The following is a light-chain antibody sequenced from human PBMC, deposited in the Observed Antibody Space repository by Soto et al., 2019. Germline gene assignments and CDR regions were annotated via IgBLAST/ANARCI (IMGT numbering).Light chain of an antibody. CDR3: QQYNSYST. V-gene: IGKV1-5*01. Sequence: DIQMTQSPSTLSASVGDRVTITCRASQSISSWLAWYQQKPGKAPKLLIYDASSFESGVPSRFGGSGSGTEFTLAISSLQPDDVETYSCQQYNSYSTFGQGTKVESK. CDR1: QSISSW. CDR2: DAS. J-gene: IGKJ1*01.